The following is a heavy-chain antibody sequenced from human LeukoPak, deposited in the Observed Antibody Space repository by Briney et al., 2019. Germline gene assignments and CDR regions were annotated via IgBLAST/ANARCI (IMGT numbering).Heavy chain of an antibody. J-gene: IGHJ5*02. CDR3: AREATVTTGYNWFDP. V-gene: IGHV4-30-4*08. D-gene: IGHD4-17*01. Sequence: PSETLSLTCTVSGGSISSGDYYWSWIRQPPGKGLEWIGYIYYSGSTYYNPSLKSRVTISVDTSKNQFSLKLSSVTAADTAVYYCAREATVTTGYNWFDPWGQGTLVTVSS. CDR2: IYYSGST. CDR1: GGSISSGDYY.